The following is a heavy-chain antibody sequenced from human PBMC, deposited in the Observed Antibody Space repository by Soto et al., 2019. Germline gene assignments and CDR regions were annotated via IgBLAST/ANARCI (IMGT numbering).Heavy chain of an antibody. Sequence: PGGSLRLSCAASGFTFSSYGMHWVRQAPGKGLEWVAVISYDGSNKYYADSVKGRFTISRDNSKNTLYLQMNSLRAADTAVYYCAKDLWAYDSILGDAFDIWGQGTMVTVSS. J-gene: IGHJ3*02. CDR3: AKDLWAYDSILGDAFDI. D-gene: IGHD3-22*01. CDR2: ISYDGSNK. CDR1: GFTFSSYG. V-gene: IGHV3-30*18.